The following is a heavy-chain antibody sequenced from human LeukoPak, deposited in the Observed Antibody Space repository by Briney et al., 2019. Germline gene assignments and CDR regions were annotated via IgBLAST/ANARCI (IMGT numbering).Heavy chain of an antibody. CDR2: IYHSGST. CDR1: GYSISSGYY. Sequence: PSETLSLTCAVSGYSISSGYYWGWIRQPPGKGLEWIGSIYHSGSTYYNPSLKSRVTISVDTSKNQFSLKLSSVTAADTAVYYCARRRFLDSAFDIWGQGTIVTVSS. V-gene: IGHV4-38-2*01. J-gene: IGHJ3*02. CDR3: ARRRFLDSAFDI. D-gene: IGHD3-3*01.